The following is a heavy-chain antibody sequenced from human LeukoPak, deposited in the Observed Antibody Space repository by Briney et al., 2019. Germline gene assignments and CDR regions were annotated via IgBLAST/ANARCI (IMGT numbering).Heavy chain of an antibody. CDR1: GGTFSSYA. CDR2: IIPTFGTA. V-gene: IGHV1-69*13. Sequence: SVKVSCKASGGTFSSYAISWVRQAPGQGLEWMGGIIPTFGTANYAQKFQGRVTITADESTSTAYMELSRLRSDDTAVYYCARDGSGFYYYYMDVWGNGTTVTVSS. CDR3: ARDGSGFYYYYMDV. D-gene: IGHD6-19*01. J-gene: IGHJ6*03.